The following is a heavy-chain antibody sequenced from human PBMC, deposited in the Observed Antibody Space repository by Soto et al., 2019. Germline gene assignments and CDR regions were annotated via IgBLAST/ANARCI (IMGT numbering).Heavy chain of an antibody. CDR2: IIPILGIA. V-gene: IGHV1-69*04. Sequence: ASVKVSCKASGGTFSSYTISWVRQAPGQGLEWMGRIIPILGIANYAQKFQDRVTITADKSTSTAYMELSSLRSEDTAVYYCARDIMDVATIDYWGQGTLVTVSS. J-gene: IGHJ4*02. CDR1: GGTFSSYT. D-gene: IGHD5-12*01. CDR3: ARDIMDVATIDY.